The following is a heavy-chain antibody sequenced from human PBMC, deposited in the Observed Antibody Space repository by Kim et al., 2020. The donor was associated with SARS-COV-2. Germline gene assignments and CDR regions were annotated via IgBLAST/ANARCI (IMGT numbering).Heavy chain of an antibody. J-gene: IGHJ4*02. V-gene: IGHV4-31*02. CDR3: ARCGSTWYDFDY. Sequence: YYNSSLKSRVIISIDTSKNQFSLKLTSVTAADTAVYFCARCGSTWYDFDYWGQGTLVTVSS. D-gene: IGHD6-13*01.